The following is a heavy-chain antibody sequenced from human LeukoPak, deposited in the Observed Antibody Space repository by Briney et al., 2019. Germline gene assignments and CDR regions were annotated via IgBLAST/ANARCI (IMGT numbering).Heavy chain of an antibody. Sequence: GGSLRLSCAASGFTFSSYTMDWLRLAPGEGRGWVSCISSSSSYIYYADSVKGRFIISRDNAKNSLYLQVNSLRAEDTAVYYCARAFRVGFDIWGQGTMVTVSS. J-gene: IGHJ3*02. D-gene: IGHD2/OR15-2a*01. V-gene: IGHV3-21*01. CDR1: GFTFSSYT. CDR3: ARAFRVGFDI. CDR2: ISSSSSYI.